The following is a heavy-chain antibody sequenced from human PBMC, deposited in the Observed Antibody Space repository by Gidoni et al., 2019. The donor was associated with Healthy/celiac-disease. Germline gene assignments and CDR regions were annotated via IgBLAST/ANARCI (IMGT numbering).Heavy chain of an antibody. V-gene: IGHV4-34*01. Sequence: QVQLQQWGAGLLKPSETLSPTRAVYGGSFSGYYWIWIRQPPGKGLEWIGEINHSGSTNDNPSLKSRVTITVDTSKNQFSLKLSSVTAADTAVYYCARAPRRGLVVVVAATLTLNWFDPWGQGTLVTVSS. CDR1: GGSFSGYY. D-gene: IGHD2-15*01. CDR2: INHSGST. CDR3: ARAPRRGLVVVVAATLTLNWFDP. J-gene: IGHJ5*02.